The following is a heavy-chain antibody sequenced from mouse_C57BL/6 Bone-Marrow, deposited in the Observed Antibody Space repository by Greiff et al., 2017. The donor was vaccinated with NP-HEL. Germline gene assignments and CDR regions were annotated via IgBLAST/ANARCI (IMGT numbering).Heavy chain of an antibody. D-gene: IGHD2-3*01. CDR1: GYTFTSYW. CDR2: IDPSDSYP. V-gene: IGHV1-69*01. CDR3: AREGWLLPYYFDY. Sequence: VQLQQPGAELVMPGASVKLSCKASGYTFTSYWMPWVKQRPGQGLEWIGEIDPSDSYPNYNQKFKGKSTLTVDKSSSTAYMQLSSLTSEDSAVYYCAREGWLLPYYFDYWGQGTTLTVSS. J-gene: IGHJ2*01.